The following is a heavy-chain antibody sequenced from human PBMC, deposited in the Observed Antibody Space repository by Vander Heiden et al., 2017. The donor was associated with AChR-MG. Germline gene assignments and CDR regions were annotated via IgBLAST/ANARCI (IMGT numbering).Heavy chain of an antibody. CDR2: IKQDGSEK. CDR1: GFTFSSYW. V-gene: IGHV3-7*01. J-gene: IGHJ6*03. CDR3: ARVTSYYDFWSGYYKFVYYYYMDV. Sequence: EVQLVESGGGLVQPGGSLRLSCAASGFTFSSYWMSWVRQAPGKGLEWVANIKQDGSEKYYVDSVKGRFTISRDNAKNSLYLQMNSLRAEDTAVYYCARVTSYYDFWSGYYKFVYYYYMDVWGKGTTVTVSS. D-gene: IGHD3-3*01.